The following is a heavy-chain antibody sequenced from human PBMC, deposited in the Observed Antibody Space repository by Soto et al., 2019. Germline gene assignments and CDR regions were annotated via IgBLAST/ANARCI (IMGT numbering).Heavy chain of an antibody. J-gene: IGHJ6*02. CDR3: ARDYCSGGSCYRAYYYYGMDV. D-gene: IGHD2-15*01. CDR1: GGSVSSGSYS. V-gene: IGHV4-61*01. Sequence: QVQLQESGPGLVKPSETLSLTCTVSGGSVSSGSYSWSWIRQPPGKGLEWIGYIYYSGSTNYTPSLKSRVTISVDTSKNQCSLTLSSVPAADTAVYYCARDYCSGGSCYRAYYYYGMDVWGQGTTVTVSS. CDR2: IYYSGST.